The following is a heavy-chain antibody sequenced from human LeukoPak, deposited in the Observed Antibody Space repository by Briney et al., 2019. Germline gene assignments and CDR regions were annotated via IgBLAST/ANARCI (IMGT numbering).Heavy chain of an antibody. CDR1: GFTFSSYA. CDR2: IGGSGGST. D-gene: IGHD2-15*01. CDR3: AKVGIVVVVAAPTSNWFDP. V-gene: IGHV3-23*01. J-gene: IGHJ5*02. Sequence: PGGSLRLSCAASGFTFSSYAMSWVRQAPGKGLEWVSAIGGSGGSTYYADSVKGRFTISRDNSKNTLYLQMNSLRAEDTAVYYCAKVGIVVVVAAPTSNWFDPWGQGTLVTVSS.